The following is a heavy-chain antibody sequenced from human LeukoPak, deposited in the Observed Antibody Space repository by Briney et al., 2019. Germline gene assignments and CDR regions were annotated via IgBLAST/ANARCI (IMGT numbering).Heavy chain of an antibody. V-gene: IGHV3-23*01. CDR3: AKFLNYYGSGSLDY. D-gene: IGHD3-10*01. CDR1: GFTFSSYG. J-gene: IGHJ4*02. Sequence: QPGGSLRLSCAASGFTFSSYGMSWVRQAPGKGLEWVSAISGSGGSTYYADSVKGRFTISRDNSKNTLYLQMNSLRAEDTAVYYCAKFLNYYGSGSLDYWGQGTLVTVSS. CDR2: ISGSGGST.